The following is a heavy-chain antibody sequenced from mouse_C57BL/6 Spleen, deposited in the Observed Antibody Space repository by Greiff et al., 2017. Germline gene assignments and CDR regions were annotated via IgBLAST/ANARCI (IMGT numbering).Heavy chain of an antibody. CDR2: IHPSDSDT. V-gene: IGHV1-74*01. J-gene: IGHJ3*01. CDR1: GYTFTSYW. D-gene: IGHD1-1*01. CDR3: ATASYYYSSTRFAY. Sequence: VQLQQPGAELVKPGASVKVSCKASGYTFTSYWMHWVKQRPGQGLEWIGRIHPSDSDTNYNQKFKGKATLTVDKSSSTAYMQRSSLTSEDSAVYYGATASYYYSSTRFAYWGQGTLVTVSA.